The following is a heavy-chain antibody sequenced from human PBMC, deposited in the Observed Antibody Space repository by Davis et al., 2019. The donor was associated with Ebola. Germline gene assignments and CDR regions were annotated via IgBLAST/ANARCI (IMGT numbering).Heavy chain of an antibody. CDR1: AGSISSYY. CDR2: IYYSGST. CDR3: ARDLWTYYYGMDV. D-gene: IGHD3/OR15-3a*01. V-gene: IGHV4-59*01. J-gene: IGHJ6*02. Sequence: GSLRLSCTVSAGSISSYYWSCIRQPPGKGLEWIGYIYYSGSTNYNPSLKSRVTISVDTSKNQFSLKLSSVTAADTAVYYCARDLWTYYYGMDVWGQGTTVTVSS.